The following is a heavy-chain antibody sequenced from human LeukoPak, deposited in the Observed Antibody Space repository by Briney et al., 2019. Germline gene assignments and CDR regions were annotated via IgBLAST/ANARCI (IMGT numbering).Heavy chain of an antibody. D-gene: IGHD3-9*01. Sequence: PGGSLRFSCAASGFAFSTYWMHWVRQAPGKGLVWVSRINSDGSSTSYADSVKGRFTISRDNAKNTLYLQMNSLRAEDTAVYYCARDYRYFDWLLNDYYYYGMDVWGQGTTVTVSS. CDR3: ARDYRYFDWLLNDYYYYGMDV. CDR1: GFAFSTYW. CDR2: INSDGSST. V-gene: IGHV3-74*01. J-gene: IGHJ6*02.